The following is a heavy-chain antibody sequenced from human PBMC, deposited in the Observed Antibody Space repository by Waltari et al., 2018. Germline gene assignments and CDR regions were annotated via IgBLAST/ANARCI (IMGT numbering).Heavy chain of an antibody. V-gene: IGHV3-7*04. J-gene: IGHJ6*02. D-gene: IGHD6-19*01. CDR1: GFTFSSYW. Sequence: EVQLVESGGGLVQPGGSLRLSCAASGFTFSSYWMSWVRQAQGNGLEWVANRKQDGSEKYYVDSVKGRFTISRDNAKNSLYLQMNSLRAEDTAVYYCARDLIAVAGTNYYYGMDVWGQGTTVTVSS. CDR3: ARDLIAVAGTNYYYGMDV. CDR2: RKQDGSEK.